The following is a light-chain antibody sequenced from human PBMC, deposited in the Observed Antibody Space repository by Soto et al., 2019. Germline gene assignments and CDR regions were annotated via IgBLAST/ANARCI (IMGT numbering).Light chain of an antibody. J-gene: IGLJ1*01. Sequence: QSALTQPRSVSGSPGQSVTISCTGTSSDVGGYNYVSWYQQRPGKAPKLMIYDVSKRPSGVPDRFSGSKSGNTASLTISGLQAEDEAEYYCCSYAGSYTYVFGPGTRSPS. CDR3: CSYAGSYTYV. CDR1: SSDVGGYNY. V-gene: IGLV2-11*01. CDR2: DVS.